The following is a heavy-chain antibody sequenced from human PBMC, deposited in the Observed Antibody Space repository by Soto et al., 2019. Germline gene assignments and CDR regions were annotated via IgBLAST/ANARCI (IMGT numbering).Heavy chain of an antibody. Sequence: QVQLQESGPGLVKPSGTLSLTCAVSGGSISSSNWWGWVRQPPGKGLEWIGEIYHSGSTNYNPSLKSRVTISVDKSKNQFSLKLSSVTAADTAVYYCARVGGYSSSSDWFDPWGQGTLVTVSS. V-gene: IGHV4-4*02. D-gene: IGHD6-13*01. CDR1: GGSISSSNW. J-gene: IGHJ5*02. CDR3: ARVGGYSSSSDWFDP. CDR2: IYHSGST.